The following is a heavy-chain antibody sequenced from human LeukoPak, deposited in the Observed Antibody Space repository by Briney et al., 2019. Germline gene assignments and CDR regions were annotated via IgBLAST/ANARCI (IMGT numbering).Heavy chain of an antibody. J-gene: IGHJ6*03. V-gene: IGHV4-38-2*02. Sequence: SETLSLTCTVSGYSISSGYYWGWIRQPPGKGLEWIGSIYHSGSTYYNPSLKSRVTISVDTSKNQFSLKLSSVTAADTAVYHCARADYSSTWSHDYYYMDVWGKGTTVTVSS. CDR1: GYSISSGYY. CDR3: ARADYSSTWSHDYYYMDV. D-gene: IGHD6-13*01. CDR2: IYHSGST.